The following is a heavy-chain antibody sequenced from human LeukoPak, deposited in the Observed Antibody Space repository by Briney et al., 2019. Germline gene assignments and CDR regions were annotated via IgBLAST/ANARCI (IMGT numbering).Heavy chain of an antibody. CDR3: ARVSYYGMDV. V-gene: IGHV1-8*01. CDR1: GYTFTRYD. Sequence: ASVKVSCKASGYTFTRYDINWVRQATGQGLEWMVWMNPNSGNTGYAQKFQGRVTMTRNTSISTDYMELSSMRSEDTAVYYCARVSYYGMDVWGQGTTVTVSS. J-gene: IGHJ6*02. CDR2: MNPNSGNT.